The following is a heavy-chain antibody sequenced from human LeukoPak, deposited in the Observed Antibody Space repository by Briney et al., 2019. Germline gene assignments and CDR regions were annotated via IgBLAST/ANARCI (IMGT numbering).Heavy chain of an antibody. Sequence: SETLSLTCTVSGGSISSSYWNWVRQPPGKGLEWIGMISYSGTTNYNPSLKSRVTISSDTSKNQFSLKLTSVTAADTAVYYCARREVEMRASASGNWLGPWGQGTLVTVSS. D-gene: IGHD3-10*01. V-gene: IGHV4-59*08. CDR2: ISYSGTT. CDR1: GGSISSSY. CDR3: ARREVEMRASASGNWLGP. J-gene: IGHJ5*02.